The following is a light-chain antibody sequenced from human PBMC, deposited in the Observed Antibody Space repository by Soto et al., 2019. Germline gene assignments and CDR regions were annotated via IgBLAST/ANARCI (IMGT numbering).Light chain of an antibody. CDR2: RSS. CDR1: QSLNSFY. Sequence: EIVLTQSPGTLSLSPGERATLSCRASQSLNSFYLTWYQQKPGQAPTLLIYRSSNRATGIPDRLSGSRSGPEFTHTITRLDPADFAVYYSQQYDISPRTFGQGTKVQVK. J-gene: IGKJ1*01. CDR3: QQYDISPRT. V-gene: IGKV3-20*01.